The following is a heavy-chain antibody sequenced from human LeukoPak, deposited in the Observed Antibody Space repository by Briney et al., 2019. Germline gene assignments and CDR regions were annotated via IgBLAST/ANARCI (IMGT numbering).Heavy chain of an antibody. CDR3: ARDELYNGYYSVKYHYNGMDV. D-gene: IGHD3-3*01. CDR1: GYTFTDYY. CDR2: INAKSGDT. Sequence: ASVKVSCKAPGYTFTDYYVHWVRQAPGQGLEWMGRINAKSGDTNAAQRFQGRVTMTRVTSITTAYLELSRLRSDDTAVYYCARDELYNGYYSVKYHYNGMDVWGQGTTVTVSS. J-gene: IGHJ6*02. V-gene: IGHV1-2*06.